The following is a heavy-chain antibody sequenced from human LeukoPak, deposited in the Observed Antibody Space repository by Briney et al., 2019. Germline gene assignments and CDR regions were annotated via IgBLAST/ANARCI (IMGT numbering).Heavy chain of an antibody. D-gene: IGHD4-23*01. V-gene: IGHV4-59*12. CDR3: ARAELRWHNWFDP. J-gene: IGHJ5*02. CDR2: IYYSGST. Sequence: KPSETLSLTCTVSGGSISSYYWSWIRQPPGKGLEWIGYIYYSGSTNYNPSLKSRVTISVDTSKNQFSLKLSSVTAADTAVYYCARAELRWHNWFDPWGQGTLVTVSS. CDR1: GGSISSYY.